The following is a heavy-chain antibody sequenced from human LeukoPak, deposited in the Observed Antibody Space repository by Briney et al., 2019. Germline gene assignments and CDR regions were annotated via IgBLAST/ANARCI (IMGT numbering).Heavy chain of an antibody. CDR2: TYYRSKWYN. Sequence: SQTLSLTCAISGDSVSSNSAAWNWIRQSPSRGLEWLGRTYYRSKWYNDYAVSVKSRITINPDTSKNQFSLQLNSVTPEDTAVYYCARGSMEWLVPGYYFDYWGQGTLVTVSS. D-gene: IGHD6-19*01. J-gene: IGHJ4*02. CDR3: ARGSMEWLVPGYYFDY. CDR1: GDSVSSNSAA. V-gene: IGHV6-1*01.